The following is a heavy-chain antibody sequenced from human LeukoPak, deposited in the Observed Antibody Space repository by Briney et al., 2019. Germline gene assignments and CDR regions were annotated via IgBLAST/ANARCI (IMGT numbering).Heavy chain of an antibody. CDR3: ARAKYYYDSSGPPSRRPVDY. J-gene: IGHJ4*02. Sequence: SGTLSLTCAISGASISSTNWWIWVRQPPGKGLEWIGEMHHSGSTNYNPSLKSRVTISVDKSKNQFSLKLSSVTAADTAVYYCARAKYYYDSSGPPSRRPVDYWGQGTLVTVSS. D-gene: IGHD3-22*01. CDR2: MHHSGST. CDR1: GASISSTNW. V-gene: IGHV4-4*02.